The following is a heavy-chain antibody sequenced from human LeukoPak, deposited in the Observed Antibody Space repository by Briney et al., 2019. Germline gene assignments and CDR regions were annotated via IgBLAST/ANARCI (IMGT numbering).Heavy chain of an antibody. J-gene: IGHJ3*01. Sequence: GGSLRLSCVASGFTFSTFAMHWVRQAPGKGLEYVSSISNNGASKYYGNSVKGRFFTSRDNSKNTLWLQMGSLRAEDVAVYFCARGYGTDSGRRAFDVWGPGTMVAVSS. V-gene: IGHV3-64*01. CDR3: ARGYGTDSGRRAFDV. D-gene: IGHD2-8*02. CDR1: GFTFSTFA. CDR2: ISNNGASK.